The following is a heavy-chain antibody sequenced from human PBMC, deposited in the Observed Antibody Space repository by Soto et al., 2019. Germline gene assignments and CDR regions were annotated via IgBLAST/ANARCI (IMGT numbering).Heavy chain of an antibody. CDR3: ARDNNDFWSLYPLAFDP. V-gene: IGHV4-4*07. J-gene: IGHJ5*02. CDR2: ISTSGNV. Sequence: PSETLSLTCTVSGGSLTKYYWSWIRQPAGKGLEWIGRISTSGNVVSKASLRSRLTMSVDTSKNQFSLRLTSVTAADTAVYYCARDNNDFWSLYPLAFDPWGQGTLVTVSS. CDR1: GGSLTKYY. D-gene: IGHD3-3*01.